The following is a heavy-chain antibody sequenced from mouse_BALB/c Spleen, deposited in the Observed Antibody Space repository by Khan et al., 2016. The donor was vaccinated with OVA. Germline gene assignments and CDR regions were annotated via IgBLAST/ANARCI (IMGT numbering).Heavy chain of an antibody. D-gene: IGHD2-10*01. J-gene: IGHJ4*01. Sequence: QVQLKESGPGLVAPSQSLSITCTISGFSLTNYGVHWVRQPPGKGLEWLVLMWSDGSATYNSALKSRLTICMENSKSQVFLKMNRLHTADTAMYFCARQPYYHYNVMDYWGQGTSVTVSS. CDR2: MWSDGSA. CDR3: ARQPYYHYNVMDY. CDR1: GFSLTNYG. V-gene: IGHV2-6-1*01.